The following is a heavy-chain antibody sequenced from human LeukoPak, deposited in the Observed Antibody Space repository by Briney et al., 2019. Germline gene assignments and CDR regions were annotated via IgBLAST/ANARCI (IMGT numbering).Heavy chain of an antibody. V-gene: IGHV3-48*02. D-gene: IGHD6-13*01. CDR1: GFTFSSYS. CDR2: ISSSSSTI. CDR3: ARDPNYSSSWYVSYYYYYMDV. Sequence: GGSLRLSCAASGFTFSSYSMNWARQAPGKGLEWVSCISSSSSTIYYADSVKGRFTISRDNAKNSLYLQMNSLRDEDTAVYYCARDPNYSSSWYVSYYYYYMDVWGKGTTITVSS. J-gene: IGHJ6*03.